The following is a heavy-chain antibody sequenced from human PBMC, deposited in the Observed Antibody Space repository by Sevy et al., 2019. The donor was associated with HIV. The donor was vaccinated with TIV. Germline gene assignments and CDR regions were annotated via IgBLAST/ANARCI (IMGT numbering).Heavy chain of an antibody. CDR1: GGSISSYY. J-gene: IGHJ6*02. D-gene: IGHD5-12*01. V-gene: IGHV4-59*01. CDR3: ARGGGYSGYEYYGMDV. Sequence: SETLSLTCTVSGGSISSYYWSWIRQPPGKGLEWIGFIYYSGSTNYNPTLKRRVTISVDTSKNQYSLKLSSVTAADTAVYYCARGGGYSGYEYYGMDVWGQGTTVTVSS. CDR2: IYYSGST.